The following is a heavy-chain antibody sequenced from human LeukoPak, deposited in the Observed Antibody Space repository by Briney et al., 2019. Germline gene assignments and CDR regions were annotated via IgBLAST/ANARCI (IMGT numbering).Heavy chain of an antibody. CDR3: AKQPGGDSSGYYQYYFDY. D-gene: IGHD3-22*01. CDR1: GFTFSSYA. Sequence: QPGGSLRLSCAASGFTFSSYAMSWVRQAPGKGLEWVSAISGSGGSTYYADSVKGRFTISRDNSKNTLYLQMNSLRAEDTAVYYCAKQPGGDSSGYYQYYFDYWGQGTLVTVSS. V-gene: IGHV3-23*01. CDR2: ISGSGGST. J-gene: IGHJ4*02.